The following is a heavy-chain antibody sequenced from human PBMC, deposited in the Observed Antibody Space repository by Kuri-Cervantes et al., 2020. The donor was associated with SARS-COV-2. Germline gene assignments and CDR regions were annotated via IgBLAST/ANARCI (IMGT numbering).Heavy chain of an antibody. J-gene: IGHJ4*02. V-gene: IGHV3-30*18. CDR3: AKDRMVRGVMGLVDY. D-gene: IGHD3-10*01. CDR1: GFTFSSYG. Sequence: GGSLRLSCAASGFTFSSYGMHWVRQAPGKGLEWVAVISYDGSNKYYADSVRGRFTISRDNSKNTLYLQMNSLRAEDTAVYYCAKDRMVRGVMGLVDYWGQGTLVTVSS. CDR2: ISYDGSNK.